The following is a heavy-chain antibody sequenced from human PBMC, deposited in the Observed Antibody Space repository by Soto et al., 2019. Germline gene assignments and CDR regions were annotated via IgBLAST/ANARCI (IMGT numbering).Heavy chain of an antibody. V-gene: IGHV1-69*12. Sequence: QVQLVQSGAEVKKPGSSVKVSCKASGATFSDYVISWVRQAPGHGLEWMGGIIPISDTSNYAQKFQGRVTITADESTSTVYMELSSLRSEDTAVYYCAAWNYGSENYYTSDKAVEIWGQGTMVTVSS. J-gene: IGHJ3*02. CDR2: IIPISDTS. D-gene: IGHD3-10*01. CDR3: AAWNYGSENYYTSDKAVEI. CDR1: GATFSDYV.